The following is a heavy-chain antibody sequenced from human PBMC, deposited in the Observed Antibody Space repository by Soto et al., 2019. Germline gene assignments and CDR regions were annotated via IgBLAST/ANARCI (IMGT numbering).Heavy chain of an antibody. V-gene: IGHV4-39*01. CDR3: ARHADEYCSGWWTSVHYYYDCMDV. CDR2: IHDSGTI. J-gene: IGHJ6*02. Sequence: SETLSLTCSFSCGSIISSGYYWGWIRQPPGKGLGWIGSIHDSGTIYYNTSLHSRVTTTVDTTKNQFSLMLKSVPAADTAVYYCARHADEYCSGWWTSVHYYYDCMDVWGQGTMVTVSS. CDR1: CGSIISSGYY. D-gene: IGHD6-19*01.